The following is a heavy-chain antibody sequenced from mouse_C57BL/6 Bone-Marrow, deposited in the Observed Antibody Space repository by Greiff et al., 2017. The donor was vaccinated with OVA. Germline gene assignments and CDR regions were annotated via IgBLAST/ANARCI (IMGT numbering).Heavy chain of an antibody. CDR3: ARIGWGYYYGSFGTYWYFDV. D-gene: IGHD1-1*01. CDR1: GFSLSTFGMG. J-gene: IGHJ1*03. Sequence: QVTLKVCGPGILQPSQTLSLTCSFSGFSLSTFGMGVGWIRQPSGKGLEWLAHIWWDDDKYYNPALKSRLTISKDTSKNQVFLKIANVDTADTATYYCARIGWGYYYGSFGTYWYFDVWGTGTTVTVSS. CDR2: IWWDDDK. V-gene: IGHV8-8*01.